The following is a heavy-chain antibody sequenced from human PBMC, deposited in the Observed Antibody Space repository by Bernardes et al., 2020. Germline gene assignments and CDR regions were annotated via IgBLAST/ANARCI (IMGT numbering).Heavy chain of an antibody. Sequence: GGSLRLSCAASGFTFSSYGMHWVRQAPGKGLEWVAVISYDGSNKYYADSVKGRFTISRDNSKNTLYLQMNSLRAEDTAVYYCAKASLPIVVVSLYFDYWGQGTLVTVSS. D-gene: IGHD3-22*01. CDR1: GFTFSSYG. CDR3: AKASLPIVVVSLYFDY. CDR2: ISYDGSNK. J-gene: IGHJ4*02. V-gene: IGHV3-30*18.